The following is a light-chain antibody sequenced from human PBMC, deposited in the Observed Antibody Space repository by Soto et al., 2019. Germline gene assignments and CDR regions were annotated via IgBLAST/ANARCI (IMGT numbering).Light chain of an antibody. CDR2: GAS. Sequence: EIVLTQSPGTLSLSPGERVTLSCRASQSVTRIFLAWYQQKPGQAPRLLIYGASSRATGIPDRFSGSGSGTDFTLTISRLKPEDFAVYYCHQYGSSPQAFGPGTKVDIK. J-gene: IGKJ3*01. CDR1: QSVTRIF. CDR3: HQYGSSPQA. V-gene: IGKV3-20*01.